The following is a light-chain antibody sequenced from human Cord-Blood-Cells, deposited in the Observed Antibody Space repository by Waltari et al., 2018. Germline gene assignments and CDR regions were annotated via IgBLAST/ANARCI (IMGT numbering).Light chain of an antibody. CDR2: DVC. Sequence: QSALTQPASVSGSPGQSITISCTGTSRAVGGYNYVSWYQQHPGKAPKLMIYDVCNRPSGVSKRFSGSKSGNTASLTISGLQAEDEADYYCSSYTSSSTYVVFGGGTKLTVL. CDR3: SSYTSSSTYVV. CDR1: SRAVGGYNY. J-gene: IGLJ2*01. V-gene: IGLV2-14*01.